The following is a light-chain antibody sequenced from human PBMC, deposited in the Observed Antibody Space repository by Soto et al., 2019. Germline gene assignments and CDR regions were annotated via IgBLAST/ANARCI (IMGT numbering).Light chain of an antibody. CDR1: SSDVGSYNL. CDR3: CPSAGSSTFRYV. J-gene: IGLJ1*01. V-gene: IGLV2-23*01. CDR2: EGS. Sequence: QSVLTQPASVSGSPGQSITISCTGTSSDVGSYNLVSWYQQHPGKAPKLMIYEGSKRPSGVSNRFSGSKSGNTASLTISGLQAEDEADYYCCPSAGSSTFRYVFGTGTKVTVL.